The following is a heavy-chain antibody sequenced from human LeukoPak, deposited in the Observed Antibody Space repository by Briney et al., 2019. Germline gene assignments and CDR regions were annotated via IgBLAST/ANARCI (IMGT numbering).Heavy chain of an antibody. CDR2: IYASGVT. CDR1: GGAISNYY. V-gene: IGHV4-59*08. J-gene: IGHJ3*02. Sequence: SSETLSLTCTVSGGAISNYYWSWLRQPPGEGLEWIGYIYASGVTNSNPSLKSRVTISVDKSKNQFSLKLSSVTAADTAVYYCARHGKGVTCFYSLDNWGQGTVVALSS. CDR3: ARHGKGVTCFYSLDN. D-gene: IGHD3-16*01.